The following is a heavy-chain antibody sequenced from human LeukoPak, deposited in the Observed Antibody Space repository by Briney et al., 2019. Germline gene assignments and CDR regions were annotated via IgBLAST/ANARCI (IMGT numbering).Heavy chain of an antibody. CDR2: IRSKAYGGTT. V-gene: IGHV3-49*04. Sequence: PGRSLRLSCTASGFTFGDYAMSWVRQAPGKGLEWVGFIRSKAYGGTTEYAASVKGGFTISRDDSKSIAYLQMNSLKTEDTAVYYCTRDLYSSSWYRDFDYWGQGTLVTVSS. D-gene: IGHD6-13*01. CDR3: TRDLYSSSWYRDFDY. J-gene: IGHJ4*02. CDR1: GFTFGDYA.